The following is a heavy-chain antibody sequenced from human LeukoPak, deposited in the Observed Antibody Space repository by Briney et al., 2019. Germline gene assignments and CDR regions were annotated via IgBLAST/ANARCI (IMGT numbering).Heavy chain of an antibody. D-gene: IGHD2-2*01. CDR3: ATGGCSSTSCYNFDY. J-gene: IGHJ4*02. V-gene: IGHV3-30*04. Sequence: GGSLRLSCAASGFTFSSYAMHWVRQAPGRGLEWVAVISYDGSNKYYADYVKGRFTISRDNSKNTLYLQMNSLRAEDTAVYYCATGGCSSTSCYNFDYWGQGTLVTVSS. CDR1: GFTFSSYA. CDR2: ISYDGSNK.